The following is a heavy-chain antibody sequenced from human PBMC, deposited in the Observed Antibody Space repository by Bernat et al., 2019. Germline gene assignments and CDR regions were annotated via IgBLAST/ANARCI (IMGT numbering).Heavy chain of an antibody. V-gene: IGHV3-48*01. CDR3: ARGAYVRGWYSDY. Sequence: EVQLVESGGVLVQPGGSLRLSCAASGFTFNNYGMNWVRQAPGKGLQWVSYISSSSSTKYFADSVRGRFTVSRDNAENSLYLQMNSLRAEDTAVYYCARGAYVRGWYSDYWGQGTLVTVSS. CDR1: GFTFNNYG. D-gene: IGHD6-19*01. J-gene: IGHJ4*02. CDR2: ISSSSSTK.